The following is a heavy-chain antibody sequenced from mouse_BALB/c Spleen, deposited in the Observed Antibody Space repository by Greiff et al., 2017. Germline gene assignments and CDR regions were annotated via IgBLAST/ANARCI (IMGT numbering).Heavy chain of an antibody. D-gene: IGHD1-1*01. Sequence: VQLQQSGAELVRPGSSVKISCKASGYAFSSYWMNWVKQRPGQGLEWIGQIYPGDGDTNYNGKFKGKATLTADKSSSTAYMQLSSLTSEDSAVYFCARYYGSSYRYFDVWGAGTTVTVSS. CDR3: ARYYGSSYRYFDV. V-gene: IGHV1-80*01. CDR2: IYPGDGDT. J-gene: IGHJ1*01. CDR1: GYAFSSYW.